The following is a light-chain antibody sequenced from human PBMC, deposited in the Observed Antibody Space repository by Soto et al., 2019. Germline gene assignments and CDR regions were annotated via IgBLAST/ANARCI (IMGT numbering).Light chain of an antibody. CDR3: HQYNNWPQT. J-gene: IGKJ4*01. CDR2: GAS. Sequence: IVLAQSPAALSVSPGERVSLSCRASQSVSGDLAWYQQKPGKAPRLVIHGASTRATDFPARFSGSGSGTEFTLTISSLQSEDFGVYFCHQYNNWPQTFGGGTKV. CDR1: QSVSGD. V-gene: IGKV3-15*01.